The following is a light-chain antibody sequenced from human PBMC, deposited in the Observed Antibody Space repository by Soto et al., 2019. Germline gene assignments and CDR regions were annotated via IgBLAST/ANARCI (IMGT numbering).Light chain of an antibody. Sequence: DLQMTQSPPSLSASVGDSINITCRASESMSPWLAWYQQKPGEAPKLLIYKSSTLQSGVPSTFSGSWSGTEFTLTSSDLQPDDFATYFCQQYDRFPLTFGGGTKGQI. V-gene: IGKV1-5*03. CDR1: ESMSPW. CDR2: KSS. J-gene: IGKJ4*01. CDR3: QQYDRFPLT.